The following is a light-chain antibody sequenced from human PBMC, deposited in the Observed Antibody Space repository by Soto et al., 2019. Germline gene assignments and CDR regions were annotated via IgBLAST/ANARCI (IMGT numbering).Light chain of an antibody. CDR3: SSYTSSSTHVI. Sequence: QSALTQPASVSGSPGQSITISCTGTSSDVGGYNYVSWYRQHPGKAPKLIIFEVTNRPSGVSNRFSGSKSGNTASLTISGLQAEDEADFYCSSYTSSSTHVIFGGGTQLTVL. V-gene: IGLV2-14*01. J-gene: IGLJ2*01. CDR1: SSDVGGYNY. CDR2: EVT.